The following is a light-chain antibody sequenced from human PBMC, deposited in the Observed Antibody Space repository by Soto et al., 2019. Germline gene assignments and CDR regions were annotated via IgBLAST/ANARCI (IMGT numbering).Light chain of an antibody. CDR2: DAS. V-gene: IGKV3-20*01. Sequence: EIVLTQSPGTLSLSPGERASLSCRASQSVSSTYLAWYQQKPGQAPRLLIYDASSRPTGIPDRFSGSGSGTDFTLTISRLEPEDFAVYYCQQYFNTPWTFGQGTKVEIK. CDR3: QQYFNTPWT. J-gene: IGKJ1*01. CDR1: QSVSSTY.